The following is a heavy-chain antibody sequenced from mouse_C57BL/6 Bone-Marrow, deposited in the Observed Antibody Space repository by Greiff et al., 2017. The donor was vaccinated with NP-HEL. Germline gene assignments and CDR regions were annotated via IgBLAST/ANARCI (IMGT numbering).Heavy chain of an antibody. CDR1: GYTFTSYW. Sequence: VQLQQSGTVLARPGASVKMSCKTSGYTFTSYWMHWVKQRPGQGLEWIGAISPGNSDTSSNQPFKGTAILTAVTSASTAYMELSSVTNEDSAVYYCTRGGTTGPHWYFDVWGTGTTVTVSS. J-gene: IGHJ1*03. CDR2: ISPGNSDT. V-gene: IGHV1-5*01. D-gene: IGHD1-1*01. CDR3: TRGGTTGPHWYFDV.